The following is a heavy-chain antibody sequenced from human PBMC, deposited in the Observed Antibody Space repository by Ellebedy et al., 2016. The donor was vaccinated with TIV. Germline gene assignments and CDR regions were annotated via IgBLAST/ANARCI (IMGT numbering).Heavy chain of an antibody. D-gene: IGHD3/OR15-3a*01. Sequence: SETLSLTXSVSGYSIRSGYYWGWIRPPPGKGLDWIGNIYHSGSTYYNPSLRSRVTLSLDKSKNQVSLKLSSVTAADTAVYYCARTDLRYGMDVWGQGTTVTVSS. V-gene: IGHV4-38-2*01. CDR3: ARTDLRYGMDV. CDR1: GYSIRSGYY. J-gene: IGHJ6*02. CDR2: IYHSGST.